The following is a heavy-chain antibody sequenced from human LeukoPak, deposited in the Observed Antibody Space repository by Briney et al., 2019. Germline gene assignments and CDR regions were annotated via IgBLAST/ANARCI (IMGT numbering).Heavy chain of an antibody. CDR1: GYTFSKYY. V-gene: IGHV1-46*01. CDR2: INIGGGTT. J-gene: IGHJ4*02. D-gene: IGHD4-17*01. Sequence: ASVKVSCKASGYTFSKYYMHWVRQAPGQGLEWMGIINIGGGTTIYAQKFQGRVTMTRDTSTSTAYMELSSLTSEDTAVYFCVRDYEYGDNDYWGQGTLVTVSS. CDR3: VRDYEYGDNDY.